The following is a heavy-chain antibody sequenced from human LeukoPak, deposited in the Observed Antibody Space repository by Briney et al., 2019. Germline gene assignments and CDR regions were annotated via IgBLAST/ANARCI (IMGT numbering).Heavy chain of an antibody. CDR2: ISSSGGST. D-gene: IGHD3-22*01. CDR1: GFTFSSYG. J-gene: IGHJ4*02. V-gene: IGHV3-23*01. CDR3: AKLKNYYDSSGHFDY. Sequence: PGGTLRLSCAASGFTFSSYGMSWVRQAPGKGLEWVSAISSSGGSTYYADSVKGRFTISRDNSKNTLYLQMNSLRAEDTAVYYCAKLKNYYDSSGHFDYWGQGTLVTVSS.